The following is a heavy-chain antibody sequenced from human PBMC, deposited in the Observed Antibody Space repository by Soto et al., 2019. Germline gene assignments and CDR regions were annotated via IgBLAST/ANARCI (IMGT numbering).Heavy chain of an antibody. J-gene: IGHJ5*02. CDR1: VGSVSSGDYY. Sequence: LXLTCTVSVGSVSSGDYYWSWIRQPPGKGLEWIGYIYYSGSTYYNPSLKSRVTISVDTSKNQFSLKLSSVTAADTAVYYCAVVVPAAMYLDPWGQGTLVTVSS. V-gene: IGHV4-30-4*01. CDR2: IYYSGST. CDR3: AVVVPAAMYLDP. D-gene: IGHD2-2*01.